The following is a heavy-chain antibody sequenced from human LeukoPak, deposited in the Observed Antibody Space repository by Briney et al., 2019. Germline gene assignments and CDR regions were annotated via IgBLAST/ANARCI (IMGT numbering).Heavy chain of an antibody. CDR1: GFTFSGHS. CDR2: IWYDGSNK. D-gene: IGHD3-22*01. Sequence: GGSLRLSCAASGFTFSGHSMTWVRQAPGKGLEWVAVIWYDGSNKYYADSVKGRFTISRDNSKNTLYLQRNSLRAEDTAVYYCAKDEVGGYYYDSSGPTWDYWGQGTLVTVSS. J-gene: IGHJ4*02. V-gene: IGHV3-33*06. CDR3: AKDEVGGYYYDSSGPTWDY.